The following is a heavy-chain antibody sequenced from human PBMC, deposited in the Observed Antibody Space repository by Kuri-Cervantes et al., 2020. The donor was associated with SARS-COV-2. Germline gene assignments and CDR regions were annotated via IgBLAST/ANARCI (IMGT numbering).Heavy chain of an antibody. Sequence: GESLKISCAGSGFTFSTTPMQWVRQAPGKGLEWVAIISYSGSDLYADSVRGRFTISRDNSKNTLYLQMNSLRPEDTAVYYCARETPEYSSSWFDFWGQGSLVTVSS. CDR3: ARETPEYSSSWFDF. V-gene: IGHV3-30*03. CDR1: GFTFSTTP. CDR2: ISYSGSDL. J-gene: IGHJ4*02. D-gene: IGHD6-13*01.